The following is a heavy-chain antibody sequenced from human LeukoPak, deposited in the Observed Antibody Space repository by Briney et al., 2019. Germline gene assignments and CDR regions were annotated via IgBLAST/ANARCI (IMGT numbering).Heavy chain of an antibody. CDR2: IGISSGNT. CDR1: GFTFSSYS. V-gene: IGHV3-48*01. CDR3: ARDTKYAFDN. D-gene: IGHD2-2*01. J-gene: IGHJ4*02. Sequence: GGSLRLSCAASGFTFSSYSMNWVRQAPGKGLEWISYIGISSGNTKYADSVKGRFTISGDKAKNSVYLQMNSLRVEDTAVYYCARDTKYAFDNWGQGTLVAVSS.